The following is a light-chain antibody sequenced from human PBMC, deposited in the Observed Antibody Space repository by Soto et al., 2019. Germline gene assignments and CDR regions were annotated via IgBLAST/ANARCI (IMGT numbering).Light chain of an antibody. V-gene: IGKV3-15*01. CDR1: QSVSSN. CDR2: GAS. Sequence: EIVMTQSPATLSVSPGERATLSCRASQSVSSNLAWYQQKPGQAPRLLIYGASTRATGIPARFSGSGSGTECTLTISSLQSEDFAVYYRQQYHNWPITFGQGTRLEIK. CDR3: QQYHNWPIT. J-gene: IGKJ5*01.